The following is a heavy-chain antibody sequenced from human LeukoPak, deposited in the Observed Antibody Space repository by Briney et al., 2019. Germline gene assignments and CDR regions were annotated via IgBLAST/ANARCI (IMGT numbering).Heavy chain of an antibody. J-gene: IGHJ4*02. D-gene: IGHD5-24*01. CDR1: GFTFSSYA. Sequence: GGSLRLSCAASGFTFSSYAMSWVRQAPGKGLEWVPAISGSGGSTYYADSVKGRFTISRDNSKNTLYLQMNSLRAEDTAVYYCARLIRRDGYNWDYFDYWGQGTLVTVSS. CDR2: ISGSGGST. V-gene: IGHV3-23*01. CDR3: ARLIRRDGYNWDYFDY.